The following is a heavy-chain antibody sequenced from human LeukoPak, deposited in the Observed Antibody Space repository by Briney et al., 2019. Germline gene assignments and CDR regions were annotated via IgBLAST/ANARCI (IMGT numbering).Heavy chain of an antibody. D-gene: IGHD2-15*01. Sequence: GGSLRLSCAASGFIFSSYWMSWVRQAPGKGLEWVSAISGSGSTTYYADSVKGRFTISRDNSKNTLFLQMNSLTAEDTAIYSCARPRLEYCSGGSCFDAFDIWGQGTMVTVSS. CDR1: GFIFSSYW. J-gene: IGHJ3*02. CDR3: ARPRLEYCSGGSCFDAFDI. CDR2: ISGSGSTT. V-gene: IGHV3-23*01.